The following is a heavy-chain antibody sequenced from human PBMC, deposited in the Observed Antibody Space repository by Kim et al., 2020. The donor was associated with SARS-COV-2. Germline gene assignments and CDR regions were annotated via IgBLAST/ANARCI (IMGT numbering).Heavy chain of an antibody. V-gene: IGHV4-31*03. D-gene: IGHD3-10*01. CDR1: GGSISSGGYY. CDR3: ARDLTDYYGSGGAFDP. CDR2: IYYSGST. J-gene: IGHJ5*02. Sequence: SETLSLTCTVSGGSISSGGYYWSWIRQHPGKGLEWIGYIYYSGSTYYNPSLKSRVTISVDTSKNQFSLKLSSVTAADTAVYYCARDLTDYYGSGGAFDPWGQGTLVTVSS.